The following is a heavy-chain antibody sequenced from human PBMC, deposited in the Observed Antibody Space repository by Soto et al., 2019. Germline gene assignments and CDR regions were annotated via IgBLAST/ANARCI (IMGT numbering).Heavy chain of an antibody. V-gene: IGHV1-46*03. Sequence: ASVKVSCKASGYTFTSYYMHWVRQAPGQGLEWMGIINPSGGSTSYAQEFQGRVTMTRDTSTSTVYMELSSLRSEDTAVYYCARGFNTVTAIYYYYYMDVWGKGTTVTVSS. D-gene: IGHD4-4*01. CDR2: INPSGGST. CDR3: ARGFNTVTAIYYYYYMDV. J-gene: IGHJ6*03. CDR1: GYTFTSYY.